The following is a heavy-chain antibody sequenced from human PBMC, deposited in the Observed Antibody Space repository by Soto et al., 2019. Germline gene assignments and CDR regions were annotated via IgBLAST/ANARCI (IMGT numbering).Heavy chain of an antibody. Sequence: QVQLQESGPGLVKPSETLSLTCIVSGGSISSYYWSCIRQPAGKGLEWIGRIYTSGSTNYNPSLKSRVTLSVDTSKNQFSLKLSSVTAADTAVYYCAREGMYYDILTGYQKSYYYGMDVWGQGTTVTVSS. CDR3: AREGMYYDILTGYQKSYYYGMDV. CDR2: IYTSGST. J-gene: IGHJ6*02. V-gene: IGHV4-4*07. CDR1: GGSISSYY. D-gene: IGHD3-9*01.